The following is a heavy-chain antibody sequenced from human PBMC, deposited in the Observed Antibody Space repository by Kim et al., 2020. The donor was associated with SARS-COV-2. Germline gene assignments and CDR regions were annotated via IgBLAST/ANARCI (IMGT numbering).Heavy chain of an antibody. CDR1: GFTFSSYG. Sequence: GGSLRLSCAASGFTFSSYGMHWVRQAPGKGLEWVAVIWYDGSNKYYADSVKGRFTISRDNSKNTLYLQMNSLRAEDTAVYYCARDLVRYFDWKYYYYYYGMDVWGQETTVTVSS. CDR2: IWYDGSNK. V-gene: IGHV3-33*01. D-gene: IGHD3-9*01. CDR3: ARDLVRYFDWKYYYYYYGMDV. J-gene: IGHJ6*02.